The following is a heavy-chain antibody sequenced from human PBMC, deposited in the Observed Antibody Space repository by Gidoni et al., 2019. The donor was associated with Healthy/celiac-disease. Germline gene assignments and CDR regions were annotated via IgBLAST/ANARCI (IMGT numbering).Heavy chain of an antibody. CDR3: ARVFVYCSGGSCYSGGQFDY. CDR2: IYYSGST. D-gene: IGHD2-15*01. Sequence: LQLQSSGPGLVKPSATLSLTCPVSAGSIRSSRSYRGWIRPPPGKGLEWIGSIYYSGSTYYNPSLKSRVTISVDTSKNQFSLKLSSVTAADTAVDYCARVFVYCSGGSCYSGGQFDYWGQGTLVTVSS. J-gene: IGHJ4*02. CDR1: AGSIRSSRSY. V-gene: IGHV4-39*07.